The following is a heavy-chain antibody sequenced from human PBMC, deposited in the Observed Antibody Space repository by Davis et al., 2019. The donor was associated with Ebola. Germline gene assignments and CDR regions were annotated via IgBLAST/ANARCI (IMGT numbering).Heavy chain of an antibody. J-gene: IGHJ5*02. D-gene: IGHD2-15*01. CDR2: MNPDSGNT. CDR3: TRGIARRRSGSWFDP. V-gene: IGHV1-8*01. Sequence: SVNVSCMASGYTFTTYAINWVRQATGQGLEWMGWMNPDSGNTGYAQKFQGRVTMTRDTSITTAYIELSSLSSDDTAVYYCTRGIARRRSGSWFDPWGQGTPVTVSS. CDR1: GYTFTTYA.